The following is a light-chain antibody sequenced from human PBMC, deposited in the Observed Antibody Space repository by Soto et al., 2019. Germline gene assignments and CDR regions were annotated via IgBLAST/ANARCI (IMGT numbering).Light chain of an antibody. CDR3: QQYYSWPLT. CDR2: GAS. J-gene: IGKJ4*01. Sequence: ETVMTQSTATLSVSPGERATLSCRASQSVGTSLAWYQQKPGQAPRVLMYGASSRATGVPGRFSGSGSATEFTLTISSLQSEDFAVYYCQQYYSWPLTFGGGTKVEI. CDR1: QSVGTS. V-gene: IGKV3-15*01.